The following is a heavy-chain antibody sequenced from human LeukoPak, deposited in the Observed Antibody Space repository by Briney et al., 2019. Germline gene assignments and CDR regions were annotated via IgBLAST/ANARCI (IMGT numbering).Heavy chain of an antibody. CDR1: GYTFTGYY. V-gene: IGHV1-2*02. Sequence: ASVKVSCKASGYTFTGYYMHWVRQAPGQGLEWMGWINPSSGGTNYAQKLQDRVTMTTDTSTSTAYMELRSLRSDDTAVYYCARDFDNYALPYYFDYWGQGTLVTVSS. CDR3: ARDFDNYALPYYFDY. CDR2: INPSSGGT. D-gene: IGHD3-9*01. J-gene: IGHJ4*02.